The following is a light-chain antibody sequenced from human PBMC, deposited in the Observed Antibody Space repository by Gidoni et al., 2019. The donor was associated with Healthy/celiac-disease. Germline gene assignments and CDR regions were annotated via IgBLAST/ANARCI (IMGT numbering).Light chain of an antibody. V-gene: IGKV2-28*01. J-gene: IGKJ3*01. CDR3: MQALQTPRNYCT. Sequence: DIVMTQSPLSLPVTPGEPASISCRSSQSLLHSNGYNYLDWYLQKPGQSPQLLIYLGSNRASGVPDRFSGSGSGTDCTLKISRVEAEDVGVYYCMQALQTPRNYCTFGPGTKVDIK. CDR2: LGS. CDR1: QSLLHSNGYNY.